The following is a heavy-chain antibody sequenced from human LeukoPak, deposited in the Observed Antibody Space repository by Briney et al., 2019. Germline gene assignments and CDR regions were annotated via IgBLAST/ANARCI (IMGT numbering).Heavy chain of an antibody. CDR3: ARYSNAVAGARWFDH. V-gene: IGHV4-59*01. CDR2: IYYSGGT. J-gene: IGHJ5*02. D-gene: IGHD2-21*01. Sequence: SETLSLTCTVSGGSLSSYYWSWIRQPPGKELEWIGYIYYSGGTNYNPSLKSRVTISLDTSKNQFSLKLSSVTAADTAVYYCARYSNAVAGARWFDHWGQGTLVTVSS. CDR1: GGSLSSYY.